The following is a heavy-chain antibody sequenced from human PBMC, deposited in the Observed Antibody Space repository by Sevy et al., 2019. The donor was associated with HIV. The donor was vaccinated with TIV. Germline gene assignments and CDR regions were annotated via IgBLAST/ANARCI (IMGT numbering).Heavy chain of an antibody. CDR2: IISSSSYI. V-gene: IGHV3-21*01. Sequence: GGSLRLSCAASGFTFSSYSMNWVRQAPGKGLEWVSSIISSSSYIYCADSVKGRFTISRDNAKNSLYLQMNSLRAEDTAVYYCESHDDYGDYAVDYWGQGTLVTVSS. CDR1: GFTFSSYS. J-gene: IGHJ4*02. CDR3: ESHDDYGDYAVDY. D-gene: IGHD4-17*01.